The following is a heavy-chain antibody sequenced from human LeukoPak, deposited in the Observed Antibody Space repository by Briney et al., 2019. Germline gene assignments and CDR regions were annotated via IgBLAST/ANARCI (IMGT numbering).Heavy chain of an antibody. V-gene: IGHV3-48*04. CDR2: ISSSSSTI. CDR3: ARVLPMVRGRWFDP. J-gene: IGHJ5*02. D-gene: IGHD3-10*01. Sequence: PGGSLRLSCAASGLTISSYSMNWVRQAPGKGLQWVSYISSSSSTIYYADSVKGRFTISRDNAKNSLYLQMNSLRAGDTALYYCARVLPMVRGRWFDPWGQGTLVTVSS. CDR1: GLTISSYS.